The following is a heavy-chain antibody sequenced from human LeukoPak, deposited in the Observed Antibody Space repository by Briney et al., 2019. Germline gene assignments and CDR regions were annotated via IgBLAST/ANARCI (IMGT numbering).Heavy chain of an antibody. Sequence: ASVKVSCKASGYTFTNYDINWVRQATGQGLEWMGWMNPNSGNTGYAQKFQGRVTMTRNTSISTAYMELSSLRYEDTAIYYCAKNGDRGAYCSGGSCYPYYYYYMDVWGKGTTVTISS. V-gene: IGHV1-8*01. D-gene: IGHD2-15*01. CDR1: GYTFTNYD. CDR3: AKNGDRGAYCSGGSCYPYYYYYMDV. J-gene: IGHJ6*03. CDR2: MNPNSGNT.